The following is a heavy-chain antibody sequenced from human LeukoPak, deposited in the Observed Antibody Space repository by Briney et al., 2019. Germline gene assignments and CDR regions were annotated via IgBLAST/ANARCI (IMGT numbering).Heavy chain of an antibody. J-gene: IGHJ3*02. V-gene: IGHV4-59*08. CDR1: GGSISSYY. Sequence: SETLSLTCTVSGGSISSYYWSWIRQPPGKGLEWIGYIYYNGSTNYNPSLKSRVTISVDTSKNQFSLKLSSVTAADTAVYYCARRGATTADAFDIWGQGTMVTVSS. D-gene: IGHD1-26*01. CDR2: IYYNGST. CDR3: ARRGATTADAFDI.